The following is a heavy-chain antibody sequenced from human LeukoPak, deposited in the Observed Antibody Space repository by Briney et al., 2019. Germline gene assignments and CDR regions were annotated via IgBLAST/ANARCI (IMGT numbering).Heavy chain of an antibody. CDR2: ISYDGSNK. Sequence: GRSLRLSCAASGFTFSSYAMHWVRQAPGKGLEWVAVISYDGSNKYYADSVKGRFTISRDNSKNTLYLQMNSLRAEDTAVYYCARDTARGYNENFDYWGQGPLVTVS. D-gene: IGHD5-24*01. CDR1: GFTFSSYA. V-gene: IGHV3-30*04. CDR3: ARDTARGYNENFDY. J-gene: IGHJ4*02.